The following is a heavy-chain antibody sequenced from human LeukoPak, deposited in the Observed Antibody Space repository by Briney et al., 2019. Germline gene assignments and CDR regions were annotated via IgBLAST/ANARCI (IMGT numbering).Heavy chain of an antibody. Sequence: GGSLRLSCATSGFTFSRDAMHWVRQAPGEGLEWVSAISGSGGSTYYADSVKGRFTISRDNSKNTLYLQMNSLRAEDTAVYYCASGGIQLWYVDYWGQGTLVTVSS. V-gene: IGHV3-23*01. J-gene: IGHJ4*02. CDR3: ASGGIQLWYVDY. CDR1: GFTFSRDA. CDR2: ISGSGGST. D-gene: IGHD5-18*01.